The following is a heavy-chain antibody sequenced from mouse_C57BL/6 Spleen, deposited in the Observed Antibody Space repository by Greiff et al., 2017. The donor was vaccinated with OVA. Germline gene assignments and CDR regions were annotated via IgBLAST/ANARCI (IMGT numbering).Heavy chain of an antibody. Sequence: QVHVKQSDAELVKPGASVKISCKVSGYTFTDHTIHWMKQRPEQGLEWIGYIYPRDGSTKYNEKFKGKATLTADKSSSTAYMQLNSLTSEDSAVYFCARSDYYGSSYVWFAYWGQGTLVTVSA. CDR2: IYPRDGST. D-gene: IGHD1-1*01. V-gene: IGHV1-78*01. CDR1: GYTFTDHT. CDR3: ARSDYYGSSYVWFAY. J-gene: IGHJ3*01.